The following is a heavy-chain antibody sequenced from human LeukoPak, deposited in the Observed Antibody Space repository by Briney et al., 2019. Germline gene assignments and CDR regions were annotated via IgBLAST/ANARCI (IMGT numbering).Heavy chain of an antibody. V-gene: IGHV3-23*01. CDR2: ISASGGST. D-gene: IGHD3-16*02. Sequence: GGSLRLSCAASGFTFSSFAMSWVRHAPGQGLEWIAVISASGGSTYYEDSVKGRFTISRDNSKTTLHLQMNSLRAEDTAVYYCAKGISIYSYFDNWGQGTLVTVSS. CDR1: GFTFSSFA. J-gene: IGHJ4*02. CDR3: AKGISIYSYFDN.